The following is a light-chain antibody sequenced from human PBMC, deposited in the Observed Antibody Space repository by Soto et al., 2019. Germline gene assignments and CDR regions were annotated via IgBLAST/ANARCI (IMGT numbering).Light chain of an antibody. CDR1: QSVFSS. J-gene: IGKJ1*01. V-gene: IGKV3-15*01. CDR2: GSA. CDR3: QQYHSWPA. Sequence: EIVMTQSPATLSVSPGERAILSCRASQSVFSSLAWYQQRPGQAPRLLIYGSATRATGIPDRFSGSGSGTEFTLTISSLQSEDSAVYYCQQYHSWPAFGQGTKVEIK.